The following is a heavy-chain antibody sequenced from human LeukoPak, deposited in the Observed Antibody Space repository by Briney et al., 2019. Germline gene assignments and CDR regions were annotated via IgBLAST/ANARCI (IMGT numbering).Heavy chain of an antibody. Sequence: GESLKISCKGSGYTFTSYWIGWVRQMPGKGLEWMGIIYPGDSDTRYSPSFQGQVTISADKSISTAYLQWSSLKASHTAMYYCARLYCGGDCYSGDYYYYYMDVWGKGTTVTVSS. J-gene: IGHJ6*03. CDR3: ARLYCGGDCYSGDYYYYYMDV. CDR2: IYPGDSDT. V-gene: IGHV5-51*01. CDR1: GYTFTSYW. D-gene: IGHD2-21*02.